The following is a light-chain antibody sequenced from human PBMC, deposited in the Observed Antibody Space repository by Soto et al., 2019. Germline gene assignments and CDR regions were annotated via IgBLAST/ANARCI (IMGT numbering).Light chain of an antibody. Sequence: VLTQTPLSLSVTPGQPATLSCRASQSVSSTYLAWYQQRPGQAPRLLIYGASTRATGIPDRFSGSGSGTDFTLTISSLQPDDFATYYCQHYNSYSEAFGQGTKVDIK. CDR2: GAS. J-gene: IGKJ1*01. CDR1: QSVSSTY. V-gene: IGKV3-20*01. CDR3: QHYNSYSEA.